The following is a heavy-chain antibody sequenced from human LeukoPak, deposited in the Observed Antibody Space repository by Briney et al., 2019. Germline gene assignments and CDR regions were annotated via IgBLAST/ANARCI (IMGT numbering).Heavy chain of an antibody. CDR3: AKDILGGGDDY. V-gene: IGHV3-21*01. D-gene: IGHD2-21*02. J-gene: IGHJ4*02. Sequence: GGSLRLSCAASGFTFRSYSMNWVRQAPGKGLEWVSSISSSSRYIYYADSMKGRFTISRDNAKNSIYLQMNSLRVEDTAVYYCAKDILGGGDDYWGQGTLVIVSS. CDR2: ISSSSRYI. CDR1: GFTFRSYS.